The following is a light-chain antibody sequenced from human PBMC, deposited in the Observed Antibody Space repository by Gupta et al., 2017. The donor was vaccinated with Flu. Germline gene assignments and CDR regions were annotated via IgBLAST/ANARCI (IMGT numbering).Light chain of an antibody. V-gene: IGKV1-5*03. Sequence: DIQMTQSPSTLSASVGDRVTITCRASQSISSWLAWYQQKPGKAPKLLIYKASNLESGVPSRFSGSGSGTXFTLTIXSLQPDDFATYYCQQYDSYSGTFGXGTKVDIK. CDR2: KAS. CDR1: QSISSW. CDR3: QQYDSYSGT. J-gene: IGKJ3*01.